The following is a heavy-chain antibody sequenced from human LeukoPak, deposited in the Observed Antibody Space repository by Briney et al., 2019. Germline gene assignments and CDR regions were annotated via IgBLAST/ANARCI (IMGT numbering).Heavy chain of an antibody. V-gene: IGHV5-10-1*01. CDR3: ARGLYTSSAYYFDY. Sequence: HGESLKISCKGSGYTFTSYWITWVRQIPGKGLEWMGRIDPSDSYTNYSPSFQGHVTISADKSNSTAYLQWSSLKASDTAMYYCARGLYTSSAYYFDYWGQGTLVTVSS. D-gene: IGHD6-13*01. CDR2: IDPSDSYT. J-gene: IGHJ4*02. CDR1: GYTFTSYW.